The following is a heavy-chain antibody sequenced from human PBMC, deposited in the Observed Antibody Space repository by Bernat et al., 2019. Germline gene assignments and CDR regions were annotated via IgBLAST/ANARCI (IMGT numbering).Heavy chain of an antibody. D-gene: IGHD2-21*01. J-gene: IGHJ1*01. V-gene: IGHV3-30*03. Sequence: QVQLVESGGGVVQPGRSLRLSCAASGFTFSSYGMHWVRQAPGKGLEWVAVISYDGSNKYYADSVKGRFTISRDNSKNTLYLQMNSLRAEDTAVYYCASGAYCGGDCYFYAFQHWGQGTLVTVSS. CDR2: ISYDGSNK. CDR3: ASGAYCGGDCYFYAFQH. CDR1: GFTFSSYG.